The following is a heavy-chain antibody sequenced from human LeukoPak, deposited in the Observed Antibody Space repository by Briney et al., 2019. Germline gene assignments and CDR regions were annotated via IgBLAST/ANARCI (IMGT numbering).Heavy chain of an antibody. J-gene: IGHJ6*04. Sequence: SETLSLTCTVSGGSISSSSYYWGWIRQPPGKGLEWIGSIYYSGSTYYNPSLKSRVTISVDTSKNQFSLKLSSVTAADTAVYYCARFQGAIPPDVWGRGTTVTISS. CDR1: GGSISSSSYY. CDR2: IYYSGST. CDR3: ARFQGAIPPDV. V-gene: IGHV4-39*07. D-gene: IGHD2-21*01.